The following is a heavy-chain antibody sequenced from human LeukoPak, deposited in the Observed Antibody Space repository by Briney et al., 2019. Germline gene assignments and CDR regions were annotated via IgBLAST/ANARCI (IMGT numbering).Heavy chain of an antibody. CDR2: IHYSGNT. Sequence: SETLSLTCTVSGDSISTSTYYWGWIRQSPGKGLEWIGSIHYSGNTYSNPSLKSRVTISVDTSKNQFSLKVRFVTAADTAVYYCARQWDYWGQGTLVTVSS. V-gene: IGHV4-39*01. J-gene: IGHJ4*02. CDR1: GDSISTSTYY. CDR3: ARQWDY.